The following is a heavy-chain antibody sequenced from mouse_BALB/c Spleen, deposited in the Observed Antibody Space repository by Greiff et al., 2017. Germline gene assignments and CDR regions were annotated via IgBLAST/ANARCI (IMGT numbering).Heavy chain of an antibody. J-gene: IGHJ2*01. CDR2: INSNGGST. V-gene: IGHV5-6-3*01. CDR3: ARGYRYDIYFDY. CDR1: GFTFSSYG. D-gene: IGHD2-14*01. Sequence: EVQLQESGGGLVQPGGSLKLSCAASGFTFSSYGMSWVRQTPDKRLELVATINSNGGSTYYPDSVKGRFTISRDNAKNTLYLQMSSLKSEDTAMYYCARGYRYDIYFDYWGQGTTLTVSS.